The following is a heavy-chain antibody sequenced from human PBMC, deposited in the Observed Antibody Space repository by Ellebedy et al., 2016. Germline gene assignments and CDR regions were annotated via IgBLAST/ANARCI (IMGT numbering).Heavy chain of an antibody. J-gene: IGHJ4*02. CDR2: IYPGDSDT. CDR1: GYSFTTHR. D-gene: IGHD2-15*01. Sequence: GESLKISCKASGYSFTTHRVAWVRRMPGKGLEWMAIIYPGDSDTRYSPSFRGQVTISADKSITTAYLQWSSLKASDSALYYCARHCSGGSCSGSLDFWGQGTLVTVSS. V-gene: IGHV5-51*01. CDR3: ARHCSGGSCSGSLDF.